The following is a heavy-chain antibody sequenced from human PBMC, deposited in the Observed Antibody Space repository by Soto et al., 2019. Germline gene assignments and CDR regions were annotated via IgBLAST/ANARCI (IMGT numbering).Heavy chain of an antibody. D-gene: IGHD3-3*01. CDR3: ARDFGSDLSAPGAVFDY. J-gene: IGHJ4*02. V-gene: IGHV1-18*04. CDR2: ISPYNGNT. Sequence: GASVKVSCKASGYFFTTYGISWVRQAPGQGLEWMGWISPYNGNTKYAQSFQGRVTMTTDTSTYTAYMELRSLRSDDPAVYYCARDFGSDLSAPGAVFDYWGQGTVVTSPQ. CDR1: GYFFTTYG.